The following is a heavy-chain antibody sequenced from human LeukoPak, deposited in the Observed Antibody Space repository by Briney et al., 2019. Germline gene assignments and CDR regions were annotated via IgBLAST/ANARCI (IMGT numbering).Heavy chain of an antibody. CDR1: GGFISSYY. J-gene: IGHJ5*02. CDR3: ASAARGGFGWFDP. CDR2: IYYSGST. V-gene: IGHV4-59*01. D-gene: IGHD6-25*01. Sequence: SETLTLTCTVYGGFISSYYWSWNRQPPGKGLEWIGYIYYSGSTNYNPSLKSRVTISVDTSKNQFSLKLSSVTAADTAVYYCASAARGGFGWFDPWGQGSLVTVSS.